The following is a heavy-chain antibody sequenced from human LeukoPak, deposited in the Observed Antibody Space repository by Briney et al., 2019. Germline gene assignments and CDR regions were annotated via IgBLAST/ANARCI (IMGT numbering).Heavy chain of an antibody. CDR2: ISTSSSYI. J-gene: IGHJ6*03. D-gene: IGHD3-3*01. Sequence: GGSLRLSCSASGFTFSSYSMTWVRQAPGKGLEWVSFISTSSSYIYYADSVKGRFTISRDNARNSLYLQMNSLRSDDTAVYYCARDRHASDYDFWSGSSSYYYYMDVWGKGTTVTVSS. V-gene: IGHV3-21*04. CDR3: ARDRHASDYDFWSGSSSYYYYMDV. CDR1: GFTFSSYS.